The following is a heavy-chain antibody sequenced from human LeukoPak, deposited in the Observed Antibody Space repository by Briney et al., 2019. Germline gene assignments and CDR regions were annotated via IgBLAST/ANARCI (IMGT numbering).Heavy chain of an antibody. CDR1: GFTFSSYG. CDR3: AKGRGHYDILTGY. Sequence: GGSLRLSCAASGFTFSSYGMHWVRQAPGKGLEWVAFIRYDGSNKYYADSVKGRFTISRDNSENTLYLQMNSLRAEDTAVYYCAKGRGHYDILTGYWGQGTLVTVSS. J-gene: IGHJ4*02. D-gene: IGHD3-9*01. CDR2: IRYDGSNK. V-gene: IGHV3-30*02.